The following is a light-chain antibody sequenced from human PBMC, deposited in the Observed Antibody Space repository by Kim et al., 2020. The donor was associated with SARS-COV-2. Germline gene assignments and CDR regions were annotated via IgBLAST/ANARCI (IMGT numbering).Light chain of an antibody. J-gene: IGKJ4*01. CDR1: QSVNNNY. CDR2: GAS. CDR3: QQYGSSVT. Sequence: IVLTQSPGTLSLSPGEGATLSCRASQSVNNNYLAWYQQKPGQAPRLLIYGASSRATDIPDRFSGSGSGTDFTLSISRLEPEDFAVYYCQQYGSSVTFGGGTKVDIK. V-gene: IGKV3-20*01.